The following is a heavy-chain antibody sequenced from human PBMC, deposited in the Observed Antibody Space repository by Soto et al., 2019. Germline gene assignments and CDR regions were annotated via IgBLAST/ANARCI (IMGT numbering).Heavy chain of an antibody. D-gene: IGHD3-10*01. V-gene: IGHV1-18*01. Sequence: ASVKVSCKASGYTFTNYGISWVRQAPGQGLEWMGWISPYNGHTHYTQRFQGRVTMTTDTSTTTAFMELRSLSSDDTAVYYCAREDFGDKIDYWGQGTLVTVSS. J-gene: IGHJ4*02. CDR3: AREDFGDKIDY. CDR1: GYTFTNYG. CDR2: ISPYNGHT.